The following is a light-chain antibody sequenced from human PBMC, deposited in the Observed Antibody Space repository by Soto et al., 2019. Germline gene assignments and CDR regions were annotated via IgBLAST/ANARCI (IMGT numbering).Light chain of an antibody. J-gene: IGLJ2*01. CDR1: SSDVGGYNY. CDR3: SSYAGSNNFVV. V-gene: IGLV2-8*01. CDR2: EVS. Sequence: QSALTQPPSAPGSPGQSVTISCTGTSSDVGGYNYVSWYQQHPGKAPKLMIYEVSKRPSGVPDRFSGSKSGNTASLTVSGLQAEDEADYDCSSYAGSNNFVVFGGGTKLTVL.